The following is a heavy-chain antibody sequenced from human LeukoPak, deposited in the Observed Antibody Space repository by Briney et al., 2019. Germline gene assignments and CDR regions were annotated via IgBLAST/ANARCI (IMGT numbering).Heavy chain of an antibody. Sequence: GGSLRLSCAAPGFNFNSYTMHWVRQAPGKGLEWVAVMSSDGNKKFYAEYVKGRFTISRDNSENTLYLEMNSLRGEDTAVYYCARGDYDLSGSYHYGMDVWGQGTTVTVSS. CDR2: MSSDGNKK. CDR3: ARGDYDLSGSYHYGMDV. D-gene: IGHD3-10*01. V-gene: IGHV3-30-3*01. CDR1: GFNFNSYT. J-gene: IGHJ6*02.